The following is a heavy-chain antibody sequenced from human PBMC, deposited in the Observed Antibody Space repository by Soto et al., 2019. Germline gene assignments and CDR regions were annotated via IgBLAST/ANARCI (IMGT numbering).Heavy chain of an antibody. CDR2: INTASGNT. CDR1: GYTFTTFG. Sequence: QVQLVQSGAEVKKPGSSVKVSCKASGYTFTTFGISWVRQVPGQGLEWMGWINTASGNTKYAQKFQDRVTMTRDTSTNTAYMELRSLASDDSAVFYCARKECTGDCYLFHYWGQGTLVTVSS. CDR3: ARKECTGDCYLFHY. J-gene: IGHJ4*02. V-gene: IGHV1-18*01. D-gene: IGHD2-21*02.